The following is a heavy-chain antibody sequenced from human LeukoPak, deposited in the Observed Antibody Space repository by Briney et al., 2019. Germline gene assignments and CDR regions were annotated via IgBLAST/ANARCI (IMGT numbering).Heavy chain of an antibody. J-gene: IGHJ6*02. V-gene: IGHV3-49*04. D-gene: IGHD5-18*01. CDR2: IRSKGYGGTT. CDR1: GFTFGDHA. CDR3: TRGPTQQWLYYGMDV. Sequence: GGSLRLSCTASGFTFGDHAMSWVRQAPGKGLEWEGFIRSKGYGGTTEYAASVKGRFTISRDDSKGIAYLQMNSLKIEDTAVYYCTRGPTQQWLYYGMDVWGQGTTVIVSS.